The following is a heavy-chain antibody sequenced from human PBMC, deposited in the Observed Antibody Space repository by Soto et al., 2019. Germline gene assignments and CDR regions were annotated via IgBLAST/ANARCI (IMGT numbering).Heavy chain of an antibody. CDR3: AKADYSYIWAPGDY. CDR2: ISGSGDTT. D-gene: IGHD1-26*01. CDR1: RLTFSNYA. V-gene: IGHV3-23*01. J-gene: IGHJ4*02. Sequence: EVQVLESGGGLVQPGGSLRLSCVISRLTFSNYALNWVRQAPGKGLEWVSSISGSGDTTYYADSVKGRFTISRDNSKNTLYLQMNRLRVEDTALYYCAKADYSYIWAPGDYWAQGTLFTVSS.